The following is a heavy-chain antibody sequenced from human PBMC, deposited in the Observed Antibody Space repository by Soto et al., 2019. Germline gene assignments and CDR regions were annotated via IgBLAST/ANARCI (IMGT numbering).Heavy chain of an antibody. J-gene: IGHJ4*02. CDR3: ARGVTSGWLIDY. D-gene: IGHD6-19*01. CDR1: GGSISSYY. Sequence: SETLSLTCTVSGGSISSYYWNWIRQPPGKGLEWIGYIYYSGSTNYNPSLKSRVTISVDTSKNQFPLKLSSVTAADTAVYYCARGVTSGWLIDYWGQGTLVTVSS. V-gene: IGHV4-59*08. CDR2: IYYSGST.